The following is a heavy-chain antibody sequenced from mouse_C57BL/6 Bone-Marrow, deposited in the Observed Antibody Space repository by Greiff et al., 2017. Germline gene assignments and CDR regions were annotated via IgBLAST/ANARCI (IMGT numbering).Heavy chain of an antibody. Sequence: VQLKESVAELVRPGASVKLSCTASGFTIKNTYMHWVKQRPEQGLEWIGRIDPANGNTKYAPKFQGKATITADASSNTAYLQLSSLTAEDTAIYYCARRLPLSAMDYWGQGTSVTVSS. V-gene: IGHV14-3*01. CDR1: GFTIKNTY. CDR3: ARRLPLSAMDY. J-gene: IGHJ4*01. D-gene: IGHD2-2*01. CDR2: IDPANGNT.